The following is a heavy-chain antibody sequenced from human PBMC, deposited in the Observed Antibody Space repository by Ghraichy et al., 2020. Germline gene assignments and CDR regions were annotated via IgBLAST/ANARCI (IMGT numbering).Heavy chain of an antibody. Sequence: GGSLRLSCAASGFSFSSYGMHWVRQAPGKGLEWVAVIWYDGSNKYYTDSVKGRFTISRDNSKNTLYVQMNSLRAEDTAVYYCARDYNGINVWGQGTTVTVSS. V-gene: IGHV3-33*01. CDR1: GFSFSSYG. CDR3: ARDYNGINV. D-gene: IGHD3-10*01. J-gene: IGHJ6*02. CDR2: IWYDGSNK.